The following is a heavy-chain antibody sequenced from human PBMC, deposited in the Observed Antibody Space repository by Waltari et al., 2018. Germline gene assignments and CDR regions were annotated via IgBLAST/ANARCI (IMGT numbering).Heavy chain of an antibody. V-gene: IGHV4-38-2*01. CDR3: ARGTSSSWAYYFDY. CDR1: GYSISSGYY. Sequence: QVQLQESGPGLVKPSETLSLTCDVSGYSISSGYYWAWLRQPPGKGLEWIGSIYHSGRTYYNPSLKSRVTISVDTSKNQFSLKLSSVTAADTAVYYCARGTSSSWAYYFDYWGQGTLVTVSS. CDR2: IYHSGRT. J-gene: IGHJ4*02. D-gene: IGHD6-13*01.